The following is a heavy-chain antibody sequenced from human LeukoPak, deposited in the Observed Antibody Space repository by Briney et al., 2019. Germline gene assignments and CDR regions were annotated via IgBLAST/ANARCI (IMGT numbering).Heavy chain of an antibody. CDR3: ARDFSGRGDAFDI. D-gene: IGHD1-26*01. Sequence: GGSLRLSCAASGFTVSSNYMSWVRQAPGKGLEWVSVIYSDGNTYYADSVKGRFTISRDNSKNTLYLQMNSLRAEDTAVYYCARDFSGRGDAFDIWGQGTMVTVSS. J-gene: IGHJ3*02. CDR2: IYSDGNT. CDR1: GFTVSSNY. V-gene: IGHV3-53*01.